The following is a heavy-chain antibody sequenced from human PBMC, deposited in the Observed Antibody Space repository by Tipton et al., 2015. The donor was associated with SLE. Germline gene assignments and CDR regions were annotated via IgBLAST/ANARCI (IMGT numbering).Heavy chain of an antibody. J-gene: IGHJ4*02. V-gene: IGHV3-74*01. D-gene: IGHD1-1*01. Sequence: SLRLSCAASGFTFRTYWMHWVRQAPGKGLVRGSRVNTDGSSTSYADSVKGRFTISRDNAKNTLYLQMNSLRAEDTAVYYCARDSRALAVDYWGQGTLVTAAS. CDR3: ARDSRALAVDY. CDR2: VNTDGSST. CDR1: GFTFRTYW.